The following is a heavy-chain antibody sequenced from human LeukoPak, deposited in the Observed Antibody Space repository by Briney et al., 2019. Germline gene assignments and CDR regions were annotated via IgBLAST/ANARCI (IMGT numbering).Heavy chain of an antibody. V-gene: IGHV3-30*03. J-gene: IGHJ6*02. CDR3: ARCVKPLGYSGMDV. CDR1: GFTFSSYW. D-gene: IGHD3-16*01. Sequence: GGSLRLSCAASGFTFSSYWMSWVRQAPGKGLEWVAVISYDGSNKYYPDSVKGRFTISRDNSKNTLYLQMNSLRAEDTAMYYCARCVKPLGYSGMDVWGQGTTVTVSS. CDR2: ISYDGSNK.